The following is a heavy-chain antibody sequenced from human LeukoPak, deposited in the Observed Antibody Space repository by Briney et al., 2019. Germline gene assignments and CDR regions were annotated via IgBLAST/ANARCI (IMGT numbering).Heavy chain of an antibody. D-gene: IGHD3-16*01. Sequence: GGSLRLSCAASGFTFSSYSMNWVRQAPGKGLEWVSSISISSSYIYYADSVKGRFTISRDNSKNTLYLQMNSLRAEDTAVYYCARDRGSGALANFDYWGQGTLVTVSS. CDR1: GFTFSSYS. CDR3: ARDRGSGALANFDY. CDR2: ISISSSYI. V-gene: IGHV3-21*01. J-gene: IGHJ4*02.